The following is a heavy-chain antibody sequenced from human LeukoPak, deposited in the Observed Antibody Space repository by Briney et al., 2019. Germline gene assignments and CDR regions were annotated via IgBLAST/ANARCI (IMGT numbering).Heavy chain of an antibody. CDR3: AKDQGYTLPYITWFDP. CDR2: ISGSGGSA. CDR1: GFTFSRYA. V-gene: IGHV3-23*01. D-gene: IGHD1-1*01. J-gene: IGHJ5*02. Sequence: PGGSLRLSCAASGFTFSRYAVSWVRQAPGKGLEWVSAISGSGGSAYYADSVKGRFTISRDNSKNTLYLQMNSLRAEDTAVYYCAKDQGYTLPYITWFDPWGQGTLVTVSS.